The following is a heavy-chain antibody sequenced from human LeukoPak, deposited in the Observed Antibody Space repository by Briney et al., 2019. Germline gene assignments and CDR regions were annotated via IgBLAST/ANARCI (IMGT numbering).Heavy chain of an antibody. CDR3: ARVRRYYDSSGYYGY. D-gene: IGHD3-22*01. CDR1: GGSFSGYY. V-gene: IGHV4-34*01. J-gene: IGHJ4*02. CDR2: INHSGST. Sequence: SETLSLTCAVYGGSFSGYYWSWIRQPPGKGLEWIGEINHSGSTNYNPSLKSRVTISVDTSKNQFSLELSSVTAADTAVYYCARVRRYYDSSGYYGYWGQGTLVTVSS.